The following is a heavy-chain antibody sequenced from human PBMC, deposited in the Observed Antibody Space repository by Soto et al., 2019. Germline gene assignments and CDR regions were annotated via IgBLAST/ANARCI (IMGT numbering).Heavy chain of an antibody. CDR1: AGSTRRGGYY. D-gene: IGHD4-17*01. CDR3: SCQHYGELSLLAY. V-gene: IGHV4-30-4*01. CDR2: IYNSVST. Sequence: PPETLPLPWTVSAGSTRRGGYYGGCIRQPPGKGLEWIGYIYNSVSTFSNPSLNLKSRVTISVDKSKNQFSLQLSSLTAADTAVYYFSCQHYGELSLLAYWGRGSLVTVSS. J-gene: IGHJ4*02.